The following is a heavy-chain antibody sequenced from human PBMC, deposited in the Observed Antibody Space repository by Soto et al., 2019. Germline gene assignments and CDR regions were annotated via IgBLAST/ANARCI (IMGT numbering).Heavy chain of an antibody. Sequence: PSETLSLTCTDSGGSSSSNYWTWIRQPPGKGLEWIGYVYNSGSTNYNPSLKSRVTISEDTSKSQFSLKVNSMTAADTAVYYCARYRREAVAGYTLDNWGQGILVTVSS. CDR2: VYNSGST. D-gene: IGHD6-13*01. CDR3: ARYRREAVAGYTLDN. V-gene: IGHV4-59*01. CDR1: GGSSSSNY. J-gene: IGHJ4*02.